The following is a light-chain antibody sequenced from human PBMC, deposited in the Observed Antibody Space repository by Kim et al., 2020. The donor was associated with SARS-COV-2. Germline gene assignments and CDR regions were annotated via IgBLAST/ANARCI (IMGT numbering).Light chain of an antibody. CDR3: QQFAELPLT. CDR1: QDIRKC. J-gene: IGKJ4*01. CDR2: DAS. Sequence: ASIGDRVTISCQASQDIRKCVNWYQQKPGKAPKFLISDASDLQTGVPPRFIGSGSGTEFSFTITSLQPEDVGTYFCQQFAELPLTFGGGTKVEIK. V-gene: IGKV1-33*01.